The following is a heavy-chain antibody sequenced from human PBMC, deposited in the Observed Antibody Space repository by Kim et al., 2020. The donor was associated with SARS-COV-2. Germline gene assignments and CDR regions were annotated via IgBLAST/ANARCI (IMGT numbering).Heavy chain of an antibody. D-gene: IGHD3-22*01. Sequence: PALKSRVTISVDTSKNQFSLKLSSVPAADTAVYYCASSVVIPHYYGMDVWGQGTTVTVSS. J-gene: IGHJ6*02. V-gene: IGHV4-59*01. CDR3: ASSVVIPHYYGMDV.